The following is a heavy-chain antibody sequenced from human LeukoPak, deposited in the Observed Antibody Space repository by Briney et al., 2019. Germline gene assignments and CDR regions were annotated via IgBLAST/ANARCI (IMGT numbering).Heavy chain of an antibody. CDR2: INCNSGDA. J-gene: IGHJ4*02. V-gene: IGHV1-2*02. D-gene: IGHD3-22*01. CDR1: GYSFTEHY. CDR3: ARGAGGVSYYYDSSGSDY. Sequence: ASVQVSCKASGYSFTEHYIYWVRQAPGQGLEWVGRINCNSGDANSARKFQGRVTMTRDTSISTAYMELSRLRSDDTAVYYCARGAGGVSYYYDSSGSDYWGQGTLVTVSS.